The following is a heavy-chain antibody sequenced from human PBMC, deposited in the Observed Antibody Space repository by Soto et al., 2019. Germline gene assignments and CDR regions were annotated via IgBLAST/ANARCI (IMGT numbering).Heavy chain of an antibody. CDR3: ARVTSMVRGVIDNWFDP. D-gene: IGHD3-10*01. V-gene: IGHV1-69*01. CDR1: GGTFSSYA. CDR2: IIPMYGPA. Sequence: QVPLVQSGAEVKKPGSSVTVSCKASGGTFSSYAIHWVRQAPGQGLEWMRGIIPMYGPAKYAQRFQGRVTITADESTTTVYMELTSLTSQVTAVYYCARVTSMVRGVIDNWFDPWGHGTLVTVSS. J-gene: IGHJ5*02.